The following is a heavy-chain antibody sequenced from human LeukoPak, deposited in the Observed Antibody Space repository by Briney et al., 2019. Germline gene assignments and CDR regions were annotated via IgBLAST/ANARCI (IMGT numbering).Heavy chain of an antibody. CDR3: AKDSQEIHLWFGELFGKDGDYYGMDV. V-gene: IGHV3-30*18. D-gene: IGHD3-10*01. CDR2: ISYDGSNK. J-gene: IGHJ6*04. CDR1: GFTFSSYG. Sequence: QTGGSLRLSCAASGFTFSSYGMHWVRQAPGKGLEWVAVISYDGSNKYYADSVKGRFTISRDNSKNTLYLQMNSLRAEDTAVYYCAKDSQEIHLWFGELFGKDGDYYGMDVWGKGTTVTVSS.